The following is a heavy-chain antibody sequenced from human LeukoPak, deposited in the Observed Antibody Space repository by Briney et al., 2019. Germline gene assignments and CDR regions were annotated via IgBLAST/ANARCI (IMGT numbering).Heavy chain of an antibody. J-gene: IGHJ4*02. D-gene: IGHD5-18*01. Sequence: GASVKVSCKASGGTFSSYAISWVRQAPGQGLEWMGGIIPIFGTANYAQKFQGRVTITADESTSTAYMELSSLRSEDTAVYYCATDSMRGELNSYGYNYWGQGTLVTVSS. CDR2: IIPIFGTA. V-gene: IGHV1-69*01. CDR1: GGTFSSYA. CDR3: ATDSMRGELNSYGYNY.